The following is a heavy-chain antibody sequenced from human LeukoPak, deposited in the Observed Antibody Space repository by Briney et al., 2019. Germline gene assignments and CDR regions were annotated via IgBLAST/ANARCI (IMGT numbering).Heavy chain of an antibody. V-gene: IGHV7-4-1*02. D-gene: IGHD2-2*01. CDR1: GYTFTSYA. J-gene: IGHJ6*03. CDR2: INTNTGNP. Sequence: ASVRVSCKASGYTFTSYAMNWVRQAPGQGLEWMGWINTNTGNPTYAQGFTGRFVFSLDTSVSTAYLQTSSLKAEDTAVYYCARVIYCSSTSCYRTIHSAGGDYYYYYMDVWGKGTTVTVSS. CDR3: ARVIYCSSTSCYRTIHSAGGDYYYYYMDV.